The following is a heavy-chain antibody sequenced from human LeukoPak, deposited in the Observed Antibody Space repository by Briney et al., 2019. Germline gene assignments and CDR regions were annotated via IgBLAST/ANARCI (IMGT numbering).Heavy chain of an antibody. D-gene: IGHD1-14*01. CDR1: GYTFTSYG. CDR3: ARDSLKRTNPLFDY. Sequence: ASVKVSCKASGYTFTSYGISWVRQAPGQGLECMGWISAYNGNTNYAQKLQGRVTMTTDTSTSTAYMELRSLRSDDTAVYYCARDSLKRTNPLFDYWGQGTLVTVSS. V-gene: IGHV1-18*01. CDR2: ISAYNGNT. J-gene: IGHJ4*02.